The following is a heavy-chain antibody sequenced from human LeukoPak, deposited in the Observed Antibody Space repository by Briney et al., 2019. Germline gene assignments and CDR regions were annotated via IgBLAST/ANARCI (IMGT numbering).Heavy chain of an antibody. CDR2: IDPSDSYT. V-gene: IGHV5-10-1*01. D-gene: IGHD5-24*01. CDR1: GYSFTSYW. Sequence: GESLKISSKGSGYSFTSYWISWVRQMPGKGLEWMGRIDPSDSYTNYSPSFQGHVTISADKSISTAYLQCSSLKASDTAIYYCARLGDGYNSQFQHWGQGTLVTVSS. J-gene: IGHJ1*01. CDR3: ARLGDGYNSQFQH.